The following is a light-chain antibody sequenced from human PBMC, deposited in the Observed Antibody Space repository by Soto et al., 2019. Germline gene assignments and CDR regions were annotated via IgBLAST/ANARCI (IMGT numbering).Light chain of an antibody. J-gene: IGKJ1*01. V-gene: IGKV2-28*01. CDR2: LGS. CDR3: MQTRQTPPT. CDR1: QSLLHSNGYNY. Sequence: DIVMTQSPLSLPVTPGEPASISCRSSQSLLHSNGYNYLDWYLQKPGQSPQLLIYLGSNRASGVPARFRGSGSGTDFTLKISRVEAEDVWVYYCMQTRQTPPTFGQGTKVEIK.